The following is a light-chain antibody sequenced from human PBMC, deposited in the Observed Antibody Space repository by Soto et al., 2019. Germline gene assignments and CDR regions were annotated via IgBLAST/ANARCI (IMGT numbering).Light chain of an antibody. V-gene: IGKV1-39*01. CDR1: QSISNH. CDR3: QQTYSTRTWT. CDR2: AAS. J-gene: IGKJ1*01. Sequence: DIQMTQSPSSLSASVEDRVIITCRASQSISNHLNWYQQKPGKAPKLLIYAASALQGGVPPRFRGSGSRTDFTLTISSLQPEDSATYYCQQTYSTRTWTFGQGTKVDIK.